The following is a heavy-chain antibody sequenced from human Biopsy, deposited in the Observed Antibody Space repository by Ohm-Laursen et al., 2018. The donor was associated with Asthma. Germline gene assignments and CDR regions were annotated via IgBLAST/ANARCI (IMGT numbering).Heavy chain of an antibody. Sequence: SSVKVSCKTSGYTFNSAGITWVGQAPGQGLEWMGWISVYNGNTKVAQKLQDRVTMITDTSTSTAYMELRSLRSDDTAVYFCARAVDYSHYYGIDVWGQGTTVTVS. V-gene: IGHV1-18*01. CDR2: ISVYNGNT. J-gene: IGHJ6*02. CDR3: ARAVDYSHYYGIDV. CDR1: GYTFNSAG. D-gene: IGHD3-10*01.